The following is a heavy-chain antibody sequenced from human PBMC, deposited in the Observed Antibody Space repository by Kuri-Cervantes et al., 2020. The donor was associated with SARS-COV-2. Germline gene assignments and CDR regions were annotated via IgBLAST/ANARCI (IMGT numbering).Heavy chain of an antibody. Sequence: SVKVSCKASGGTFNSYAISWVRQAPGQGLEWMGGIIPIFGTANYAQKFQGRVTITADESTSTAYMELSSLRSEDTAVYYCARVVGDYGGNFDYWGQGTLVTVSS. CDR3: ARVVGDYGGNFDY. J-gene: IGHJ4*02. CDR2: IIPIFGTA. V-gene: IGHV1-69*13. D-gene: IGHD4-23*01. CDR1: GGTFNSYA.